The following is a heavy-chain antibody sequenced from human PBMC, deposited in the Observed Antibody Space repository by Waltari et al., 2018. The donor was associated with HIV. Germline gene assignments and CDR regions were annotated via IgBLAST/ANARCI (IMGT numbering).Heavy chain of an antibody. CDR1: GFNFRNFA. CDR3: AKSMRDLRPSAFDV. Sequence: EVQLLESGGGLVQPGGSLRLSCKASGFNFRNFAVSWVRQAPGEGPGWVSALSGSGSTAAYADYVKGRFTITRDFSNNTLFLQMNNLRAEDTAVYFCAKSMRDLRPSAFDVWGQGTMVAISS. D-gene: IGHD2-8*01. CDR2: LSGSGSTA. V-gene: IGHV3-23*01. J-gene: IGHJ3*01.